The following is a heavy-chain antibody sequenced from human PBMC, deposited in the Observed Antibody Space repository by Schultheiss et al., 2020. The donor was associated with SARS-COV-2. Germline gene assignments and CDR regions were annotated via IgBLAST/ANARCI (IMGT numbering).Heavy chain of an antibody. Sequence: SETLSLTCTVSGGSISSYYWSWIRQPPGKGLEWIGRIYYSGSTKYNPSLKSRVTMSVDTSKNQFSLKLSSVTAADTAVYYCAGEVVVVAATDYWGQGTLVTVSS. V-gene: IGHV4-59*12. CDR3: AGEVVVVAATDY. CDR1: GGSISSYY. D-gene: IGHD2-15*01. CDR2: IYYSGST. J-gene: IGHJ4*02.